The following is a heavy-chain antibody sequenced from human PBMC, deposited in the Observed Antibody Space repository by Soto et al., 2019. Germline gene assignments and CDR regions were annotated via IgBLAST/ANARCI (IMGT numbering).Heavy chain of an antibody. J-gene: IGHJ6*02. CDR3: ARDENVDIVAAIAVARRNYYYGMDV. V-gene: IGHV1-69*13. CDR2: IIPIFGTA. D-gene: IGHD5-12*01. CDR1: GGTFSSYA. Sequence: SVKVSCKASGGTFSSYAISWVRQAPGQGLEWMGGIIPIFGTANYAQKFQGRVTITADESTSTAYMELSSLRSEDTAVYYCARDENVDIVAAIAVARRNYYYGMDVWGQGTTVTVSS.